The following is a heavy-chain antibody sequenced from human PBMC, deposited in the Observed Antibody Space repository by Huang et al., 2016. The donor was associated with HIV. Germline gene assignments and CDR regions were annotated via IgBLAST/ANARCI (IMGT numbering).Heavy chain of an antibody. CDR1: GSTFSRYS. CDR3: STGSGSYLDF. D-gene: IGHD1-26*01. Sequence: QVVLVESGGGVVRPGGSLRLSCELSGSTFSRYSMNWVRQAPGKGLEWLAFIRFDASHTYYTDSVKDRFTISRDNSRSTVSLQMDVLTDEDTAIYYCSTGSGSYLDFWGQGTLVTVSS. J-gene: IGHJ4*02. CDR2: IRFDASHT. V-gene: IGHV3-30*02.